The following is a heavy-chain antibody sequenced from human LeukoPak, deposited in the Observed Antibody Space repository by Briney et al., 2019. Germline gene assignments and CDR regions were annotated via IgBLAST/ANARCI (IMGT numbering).Heavy chain of an antibody. Sequence: TSETLSLTCAVYGGSFSGYYWSWIRQPPGKGLEWIGEINHSGSTNYNPSLKSRVTISVDTSKNQFSLKLSSVTAADTAVYYCAGGPQWLAWFDPWGQGTLVTVSS. CDR1: GGSFSGYY. J-gene: IGHJ5*02. V-gene: IGHV4-34*01. D-gene: IGHD6-19*01. CDR2: INHSGST. CDR3: AGGPQWLAWFDP.